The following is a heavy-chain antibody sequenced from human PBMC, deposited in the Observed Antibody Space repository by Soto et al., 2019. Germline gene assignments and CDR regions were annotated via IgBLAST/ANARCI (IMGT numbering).Heavy chain of an antibody. V-gene: IGHV4-39*01. Sequence: KQSPTLSLTCTVSGGSISSSSYYWGWIRQHPGKGLEWIGSIYSSGSTYYNPSLKSRLTISVDTSNNQFSVNLSSVTAADTAVYYCARASYYEILRPFDYWGQGTLVTVSS. CDR1: GGSISSSSYY. J-gene: IGHJ4*02. D-gene: IGHD3-9*01. CDR3: ARASYYEILRPFDY. CDR2: IYSSGST.